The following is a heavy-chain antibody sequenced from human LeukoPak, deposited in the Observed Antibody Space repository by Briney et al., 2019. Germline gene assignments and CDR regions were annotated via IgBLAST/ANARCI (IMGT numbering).Heavy chain of an antibody. CDR1: GGSVSRYY. D-gene: IGHD1-7*01. Sequence: SETLSLTCTVSGGSVSRYYWSWIRQPPGKGLEWIGYIYYGGSTNYNPSLKSRVTISVDTSKDQFSLKLSSVTAADTAVYYCARDRRLELLHAFDIWGQGTMVTVSS. CDR2: IYYGGST. CDR3: ARDRRLELLHAFDI. J-gene: IGHJ3*02. V-gene: IGHV4-59*02.